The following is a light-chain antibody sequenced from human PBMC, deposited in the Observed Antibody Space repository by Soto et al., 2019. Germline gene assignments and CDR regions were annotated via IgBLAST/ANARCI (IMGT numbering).Light chain of an antibody. CDR1: QSVSSSY. V-gene: IGKV3-20*01. J-gene: IGKJ2*01. CDR2: GAS. CDR3: QQYGSSPLYT. Sequence: EIVLTQSPGTLSLSPGERATLSCRASQSVSSSYLAWYQQKPGQAPRLLIYGASSRATGIPDRFSGSGSGTDFTLTISILEPEDFAVYYCQQYGSSPLYTFGQGPKLEIK.